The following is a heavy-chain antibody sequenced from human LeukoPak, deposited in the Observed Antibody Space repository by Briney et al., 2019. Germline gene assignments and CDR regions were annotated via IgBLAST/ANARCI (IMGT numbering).Heavy chain of an antibody. D-gene: IGHD3-9*01. CDR1: GFTVSSNY. CDR3: ARHPRSRSYDILTGYSH. CDR2: TYSGGST. J-gene: IGHJ4*02. V-gene: IGHV3-66*04. Sequence: QSWGSLSLSCAASGFTVSSNYVSWFRQAPGKGLEWVSVTYSGGSTYYADSVKGRFTISRDNSKKTMYLQMNSLRAEDTAVYYCARHPRSRSYDILTGYSHWGQGTLVTVSS.